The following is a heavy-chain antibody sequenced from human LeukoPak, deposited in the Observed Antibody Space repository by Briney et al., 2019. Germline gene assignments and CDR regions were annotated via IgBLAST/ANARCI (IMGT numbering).Heavy chain of an antibody. Sequence: GASVKVSCKASGGTFSSYAISWVRQAPGQGLEWMGRVIPIFGTTDYAQKFQGRVTITTDKSTNTAYMELSSLTSEDTAVYYCARANWFGESTGPCDYWGQGTLVTVS. CDR3: ARANWFGESTGPCDY. D-gene: IGHD3-10*01. CDR1: GGTFSSYA. J-gene: IGHJ4*02. CDR2: VIPIFGTT. V-gene: IGHV1-69*05.